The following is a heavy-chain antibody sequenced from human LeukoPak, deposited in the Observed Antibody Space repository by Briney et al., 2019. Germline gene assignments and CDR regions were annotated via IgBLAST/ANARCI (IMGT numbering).Heavy chain of an antibody. CDR1: GFTFSSYE. D-gene: IGHD5-18*01. V-gene: IGHV3-48*03. Sequence: PGGSLRLSXAASGFTFSSYEMNWVRQAPGKGLEWVSYISSGGTTIYCADSVKGRFTISRDNAKNSLYLQMNSLRAEDTAVYYCARVEDTATRGFYFDYWGQGTLVTVSS. CDR3: ARVEDTATRGFYFDY. J-gene: IGHJ4*02. CDR2: ISSGGTTI.